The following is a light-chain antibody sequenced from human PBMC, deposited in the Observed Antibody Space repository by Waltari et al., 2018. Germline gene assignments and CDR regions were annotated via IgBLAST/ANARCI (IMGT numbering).Light chain of an antibody. Sequence: QVALIQSPSAAASLGASVTLTCTLDSGHTNNAIAWHQQLSERAPRFLMKVNSDGSHTKGDGIPGRFSGSSSGAERYLTISGLQSEEEGDYYCQAWATGLWVFGGGTKLTVL. CDR1: SGHTNNA. CDR3: QAWATGLWV. V-gene: IGLV4-69*01. CDR2: VNSDGSH. J-gene: IGLJ3*02.